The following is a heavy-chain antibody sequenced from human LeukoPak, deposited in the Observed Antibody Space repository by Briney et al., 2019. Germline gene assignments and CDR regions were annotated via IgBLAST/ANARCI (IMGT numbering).Heavy chain of an antibody. Sequence: SETLSLTCTVSGGSISNYYWSWIRQPPGKGLEWIAYVTYSGSTNYNPSLKSRVTISVDTSKNQFSLKLSSVTAADTAVYYCARGGYSSSWFLNWFDPWGQGTLVTVSS. D-gene: IGHD6-13*01. CDR3: ARGGYSSSWFLNWFDP. J-gene: IGHJ5*02. V-gene: IGHV4-59*01. CDR2: VTYSGST. CDR1: GGSISNYY.